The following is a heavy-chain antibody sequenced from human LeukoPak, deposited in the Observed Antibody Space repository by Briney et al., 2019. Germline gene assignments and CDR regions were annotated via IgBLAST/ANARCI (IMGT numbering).Heavy chain of an antibody. CDR2: ISSSGSTI. CDR1: GFTFSSYE. D-gene: IGHD6-19*01. Sequence: GGSLRLSCAASGFTFSSYEMNWVRQAPGKGLEWVSYISSSGSTIYYADSVKGRFTISRDNAKNSLYLQMNSLRAEDTAVYYCARISSGCYFDYWGQGTLVTVSS. J-gene: IGHJ4*02. CDR3: ARISSGCYFDY. V-gene: IGHV3-48*03.